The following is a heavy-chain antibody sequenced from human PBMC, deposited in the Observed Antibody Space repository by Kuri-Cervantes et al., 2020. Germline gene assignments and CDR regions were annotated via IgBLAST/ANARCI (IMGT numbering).Heavy chain of an antibody. CDR1: GSTFSSYG. J-gene: IGHJ4*02. V-gene: IGHV3-30*18. CDR3: AKDRSSGCLDY. Sequence: GESLKISCAASGSTFSSYGMHWVRQAPGKGLEWVAVISYDGSNKYYADSVKGRFTISRDNSKNTLYLQMNSLRAEDTAVYYCAKDRSSGCLDYWGQGTLVTVSS. D-gene: IGHD6-19*01. CDR2: ISYDGSNK.